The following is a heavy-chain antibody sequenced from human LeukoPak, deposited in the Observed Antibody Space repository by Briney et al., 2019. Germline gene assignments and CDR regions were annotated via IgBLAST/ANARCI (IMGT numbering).Heavy chain of an antibody. CDR2: FDPEDGET. CDR3: ATNSQTDRQLSHFYDSSGYRFDY. CDR1: GYTLTELS. Sequence: ASVKVSCKVSGYTLTELSMHLVRQAPGKGLEWMGGFDPEDGETIYAQKFQGRVTMTEDTSTDTAYMELSSLRSEDTAVYYCATNSQTDRQLSHFYDSSGYRFDYWGQGTLVTLSS. V-gene: IGHV1-24*01. D-gene: IGHD3-22*01. J-gene: IGHJ4*02.